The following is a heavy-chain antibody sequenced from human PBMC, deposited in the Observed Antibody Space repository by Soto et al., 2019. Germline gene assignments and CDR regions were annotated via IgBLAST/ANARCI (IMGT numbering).Heavy chain of an antibody. CDR1: GFTFSSYA. CDR2: ISYDGSNK. CDR3: ARPLDTAMVGY. V-gene: IGHV3-30-3*01. J-gene: IGHJ4*02. D-gene: IGHD5-18*01. Sequence: GGSLRLSCAASGFTFSSYAMHWVRQAPGKGLEWVAVISYDGSNKYYADSVKGRFTISRDNSKNTLYLQMNSLRAEDTAVYYCARPLDTAMVGYWGQGTLVTFS.